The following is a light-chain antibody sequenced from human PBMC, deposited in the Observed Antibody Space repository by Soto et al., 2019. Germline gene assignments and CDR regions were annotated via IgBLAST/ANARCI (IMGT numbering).Light chain of an antibody. CDR3: QQHGSSLT. CDR2: GAS. Sequence: EIVLTQSPGTLSLSPGERATLSCRASQSVNRNYIAWYQQKPGQAPRLLFYGASSRVTGIPQRLSGSGSGTDFTLTISRLEPEDFAVYYCQQHGSSLTFGQGTRLEIK. V-gene: IGKV3-20*01. J-gene: IGKJ5*01. CDR1: QSVNRNY.